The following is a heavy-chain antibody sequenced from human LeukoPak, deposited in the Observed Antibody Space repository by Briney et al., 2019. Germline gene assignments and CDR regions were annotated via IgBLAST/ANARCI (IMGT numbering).Heavy chain of an antibody. J-gene: IGHJ4*02. CDR2: ISYDGSNK. Sequence: GGSLRLSCAASGFTFSSYAMHWVRQAPGKGLEWVAVISYDGSNKYYADSVKGRFTISRDNSKNTLYLQMNSLTAEDTALYYCAKVSQYYESSGYMDYWGQGTLVSVSS. CDR1: GFTFSSYA. D-gene: IGHD3-22*01. CDR3: AKVSQYYESSGYMDY. V-gene: IGHV3-30-3*01.